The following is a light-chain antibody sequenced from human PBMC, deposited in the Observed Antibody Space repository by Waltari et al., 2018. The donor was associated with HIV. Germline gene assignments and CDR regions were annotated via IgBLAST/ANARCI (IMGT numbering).Light chain of an antibody. Sequence: DIQMTQSPSTLSASVGDRVTITCRASQSINTYLAWYQQKPAKAPKLLIYKASSLQSGVPSRFSGSGSSTEFTLTISSLQPDDFASYYCQQYSFYSGTFGQGTKVEIK. V-gene: IGKV1-5*03. CDR3: QQYSFYSGT. CDR1: QSINTY. CDR2: KAS. J-gene: IGKJ1*01.